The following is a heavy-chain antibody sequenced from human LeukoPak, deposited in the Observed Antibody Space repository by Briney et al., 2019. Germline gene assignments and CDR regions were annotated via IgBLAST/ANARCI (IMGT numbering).Heavy chain of an antibody. V-gene: IGHV3-49*04. J-gene: IGHJ4*02. Sequence: GGSLRLSCAASGFTFNDPYMDWVRQAPGKGLEWVGFIRSEIYGGTPEYAASVKGRFTISRDDSKGIAYLQMNSLKTEDTALYYCTRDQTPYYWGEGTLVTVSS. CDR3: TRDQTPYY. CDR2: IRSEIYGGTP. CDR1: GFTFNDPY.